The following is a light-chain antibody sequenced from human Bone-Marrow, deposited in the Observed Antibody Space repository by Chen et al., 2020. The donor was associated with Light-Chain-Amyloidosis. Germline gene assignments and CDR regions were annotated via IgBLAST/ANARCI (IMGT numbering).Light chain of an antibody. CDR1: NIGSTS. Sequence: SYVLTQPSSVSVAPGQTATIACGGNNIGSTSVLWYQQTPGQAPLLVVYDDSDWPSGIPERLSSSNSGNTATLAIIRVEAGYDAYYYCQVWYRRNARPVFGGGTKLTDL. J-gene: IGLJ2*01. CDR3: QVWYRRNARPV. CDR2: DDS. V-gene: IGLV3-21*02.